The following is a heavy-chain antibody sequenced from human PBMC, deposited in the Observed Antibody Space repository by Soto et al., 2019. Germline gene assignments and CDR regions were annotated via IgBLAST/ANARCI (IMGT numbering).Heavy chain of an antibody. CDR1: GVSVSSDNW. CDR3: TKNGWYSTDV. V-gene: IGHV4-4*02. J-gene: IGHJ3*01. CDR2: IFHGQRT. Sequence: MQLQESGPGLVKPSGTLSLVCTVSGVSVSSDNWWSWVRQTPVKGLEWIGEIFHGQRTNYNPSLKSRVTISVDKSKNQFSLTLTSVTAADTAVYYCTKNGWYSTDVWGQGTMVTVSA. D-gene: IGHD6-19*01.